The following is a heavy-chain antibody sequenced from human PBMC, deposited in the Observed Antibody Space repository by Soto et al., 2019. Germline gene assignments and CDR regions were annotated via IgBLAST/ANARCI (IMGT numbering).Heavy chain of an antibody. CDR2: IKQDGSEK. J-gene: IGHJ5*02. D-gene: IGHD5-12*01. V-gene: IGHV3-7*01. CDR3: AKKHFLDIVATADGVDWFDP. Sequence: GGSLRLSCAASGFTFSSYWMSWVRQAPGKGLEWVANIKQDGSEKYYVDSVKGRFTISRDNAKNSLYLQMNSLRAEDTAVYYCAKKHFLDIVATADGVDWFDPWGKGTLVTVSS. CDR1: GFTFSSYW.